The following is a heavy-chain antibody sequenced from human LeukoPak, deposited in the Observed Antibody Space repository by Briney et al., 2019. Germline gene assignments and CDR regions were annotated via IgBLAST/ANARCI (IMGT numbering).Heavy chain of an antibody. D-gene: IGHD3-3*01. J-gene: IGHJ6*02. CDR1: GGSVSSGSYY. Sequence: PSETLSLTCTVSGGSVSSGSYYWSWIRQPPGKGLEWIGYIYYSGSTNYNPSLKSRVTISVDTSKNQFSLKLSSATAADTAVYYCAREGPSFWSGPDYGMDVWGQGTTVTVSS. V-gene: IGHV4-61*01. CDR3: AREGPSFWSGPDYGMDV. CDR2: IYYSGST.